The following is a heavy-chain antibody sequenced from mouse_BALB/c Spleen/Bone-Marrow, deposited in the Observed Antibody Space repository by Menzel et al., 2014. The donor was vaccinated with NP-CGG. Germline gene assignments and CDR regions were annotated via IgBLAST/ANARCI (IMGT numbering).Heavy chain of an antibody. D-gene: IGHD2-4*01. Sequence: QVQLKQSGPGLVAPSQSLSITCTVSGFSLTGYGVSWVRQPPGRGLEWLGMVWRDGSTDYNSALKSRLSINKDNSKSQVFLKMNSLQTDDTARYYCARDSFLITRALDYWGQGTSVTVSS. CDR3: ARDSFLITRALDY. V-gene: IGHV2-6-7*01. CDR2: VWRDGST. CDR1: GFSLTGYG. J-gene: IGHJ4*01.